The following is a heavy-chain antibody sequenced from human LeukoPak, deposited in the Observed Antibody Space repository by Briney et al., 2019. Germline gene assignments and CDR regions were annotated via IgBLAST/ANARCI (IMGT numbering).Heavy chain of an antibody. Sequence: PSETLSLTCNVSGGSISTTNYYWGWIRQPPGKGLEWLGNTHYSGSTYYNPSLQSRVTLSVDTSKNQFSLKLTSVTATDTAVYYCARTYPDCDYWGQGTLVTVSS. J-gene: IGHJ4*02. V-gene: IGHV4-39*01. CDR1: GGSISTTNYY. CDR3: ARTYPDCDY. CDR2: THYSGST. D-gene: IGHD2-21*02.